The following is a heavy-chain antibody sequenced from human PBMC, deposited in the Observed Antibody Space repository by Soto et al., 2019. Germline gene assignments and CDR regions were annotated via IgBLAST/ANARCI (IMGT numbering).Heavy chain of an antibody. D-gene: IGHD3-3*01. J-gene: IGHJ6*02. V-gene: IGHV1-2*02. CDR1: GYTFTGYY. Sequence: AASVKVSCKASGYTFTGYYMHWVRQAPGQGLEWMGWINPNSGGTNYAQKFQGRVTMTRDTSISTAYMELSRLRSDDTAVYYCARAEGVVTWYYYGMDVWGQGTTVTVSS. CDR2: INPNSGGT. CDR3: ARAEGVVTWYYYGMDV.